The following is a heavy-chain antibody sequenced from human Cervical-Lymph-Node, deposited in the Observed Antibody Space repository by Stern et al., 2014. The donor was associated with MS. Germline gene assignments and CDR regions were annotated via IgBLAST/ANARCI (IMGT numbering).Heavy chain of an antibody. J-gene: IGHJ4*02. Sequence: EVQLVESGGGLVQPGGSLRLSCAASGFTFSSYWMSWVRQAPGKGLEWVANIKQDGSEKYYGDSVKGRFTISRDNAKNSLYLQMNSLRAEDTAVYYCARDTIYSSPYFFDYWGQGTLVTVSS. CDR2: IKQDGSEK. D-gene: IGHD6-6*01. CDR1: GFTFSSYW. CDR3: ARDTIYSSPYFFDY. V-gene: IGHV3-7*01.